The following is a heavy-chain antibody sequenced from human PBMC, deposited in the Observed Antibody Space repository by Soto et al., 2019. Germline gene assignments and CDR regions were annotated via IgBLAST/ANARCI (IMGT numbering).Heavy chain of an antibody. CDR3: ARGGGYEFYYYDY. Sequence: SETLSLTCTVSGGSISSGDYYWSRIRQPPGKGLERIGYIYYSGSTYYNPSLKSRVTMSVDTSKNQFSLKLSSVTAADTAVYYCARGGGYEFYYYDYWGQGTQVTGSS. J-gene: IGHJ4*02. CDR1: GGSISSGDYY. CDR2: IYYSGST. V-gene: IGHV4-30-4*01. D-gene: IGHD5-12*01.